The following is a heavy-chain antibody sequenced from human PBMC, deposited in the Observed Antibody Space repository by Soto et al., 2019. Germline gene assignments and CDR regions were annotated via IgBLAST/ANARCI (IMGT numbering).Heavy chain of an antibody. V-gene: IGHV4-31*03. Sequence: QVQLQESGPGLVKTSQTLSLTCTVSGASTGSGGYYWSWILQHPGTGLEWIGYIYYTGSTYYSPSLKSRASISVDTSKNEFSLKLDSVTAADTAVYYCARADYGDRGLAFDSWGQGTLVTVSS. J-gene: IGHJ4*02. CDR3: ARADYGDRGLAFDS. CDR1: GASTGSGGYY. D-gene: IGHD4-17*01. CDR2: IYYTGST.